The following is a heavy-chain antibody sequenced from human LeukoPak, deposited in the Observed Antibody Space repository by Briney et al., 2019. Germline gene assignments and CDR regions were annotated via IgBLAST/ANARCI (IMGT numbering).Heavy chain of an antibody. CDR3: ARGICPNGVCSFHPFDY. J-gene: IGHJ4*02. CDR2: FFYSGST. CDR1: GGSISNYY. V-gene: IGHV4-59*01. Sequence: KPSETLSLTCTVSGGSISNYYWSWIRQPPGKELEWIGYFFYSGSTNYNPSLKSRVTTSVDTSKNQFSLKLTSVTAADTAVYYCARGICPNGVCSFHPFDYWGQGTLVTVSS. D-gene: IGHD2-8*01.